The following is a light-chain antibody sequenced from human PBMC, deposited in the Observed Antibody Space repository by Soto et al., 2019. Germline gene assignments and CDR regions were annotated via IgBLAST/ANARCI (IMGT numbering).Light chain of an antibody. CDR1: QSVYNNY. V-gene: IGKV3-20*01. J-gene: IGKJ3*01. CDR3: QQYDTSPFT. Sequence: EIVLTQSPGTLSFSPGERATLSCRASQSVYNNYLAWYQQKPGQTPRLLIYGASSRATGIPDRFSGSGSGTDFTLTISRLETEDFAVYYCQQYDTSPFTFGPGTKVDVK. CDR2: GAS.